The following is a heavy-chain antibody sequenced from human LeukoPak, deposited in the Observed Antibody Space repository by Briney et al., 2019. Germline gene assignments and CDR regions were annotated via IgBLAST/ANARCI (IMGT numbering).Heavy chain of an antibody. J-gene: IGHJ3*02. CDR1: CDSISGYY. V-gene: IGHV4-59*01. CDR2: IYSSGST. CDR3: ARDGPRYYGSGSYFRDAFDI. D-gene: IGHD3-10*01. Sequence: SQSRSLTWTVSCDSISGYYWSWIRQSPGGGLEWIGFIYSSGSTKLNTLLKGGVTFSIDTSRNQFPLRLTSLTAPDTAVYYCARDGPRYYGSGSYFRDAFDIWGQGTTVTVSS.